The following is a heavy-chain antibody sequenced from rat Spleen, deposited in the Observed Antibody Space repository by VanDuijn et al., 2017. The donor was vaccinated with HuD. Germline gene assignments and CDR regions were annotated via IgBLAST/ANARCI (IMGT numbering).Heavy chain of an antibody. CDR1: GYTITSGY. D-gene: IGHD1-2*01. V-gene: IGHV3-4*01. CDR2: ISYSGST. CDR3: ASLYSSYSLYYFDY. J-gene: IGHJ2*01. Sequence: EIQLQESGPGLVKPSQSLSLTCSVTGYTITSGYDWSWIRKFPGNKMESMGYISYSGSTNYNPSLKSRVSITRDTSKNQFFLQLNSVITEDTAKYYCASLYSSYSLYYFDYWGQGVMVTVSS.